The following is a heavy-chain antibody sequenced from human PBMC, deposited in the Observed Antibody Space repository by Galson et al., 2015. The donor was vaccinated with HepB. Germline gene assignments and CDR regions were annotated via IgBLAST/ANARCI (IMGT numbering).Heavy chain of an antibody. Sequence: SETLSLTCFVSGDSISSGSSYWNWIRQPPGKGLEWIGHVSYSGFIKYNPSLEGRVTISIDTSKNQFSLILSSVTAADTAVYYCARRTDYYGYYMDVWGKGATVTVSS. CDR1: GDSISSGSSY. V-gene: IGHV4-61*01. CDR3: ARRTDYYGYYMDV. J-gene: IGHJ6*03. CDR2: VSYSGFI.